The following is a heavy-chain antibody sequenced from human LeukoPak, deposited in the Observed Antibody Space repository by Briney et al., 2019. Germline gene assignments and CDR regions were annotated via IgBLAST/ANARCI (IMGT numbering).Heavy chain of an antibody. V-gene: IGHV1-18*04. CDR3: ARDRISGWYPLPSDY. Sequence: ASVKVSCKASGYTFTSYGISWVRQAPGQGLEWMGWISAYNGNTNYAQKLQGRVTMTTDTSTSTAYMELRSLRSDDTAVYYGARDRISGWYPLPSDYWGQGTLVTASS. J-gene: IGHJ4*02. D-gene: IGHD6-19*01. CDR2: ISAYNGNT. CDR1: GYTFTSYG.